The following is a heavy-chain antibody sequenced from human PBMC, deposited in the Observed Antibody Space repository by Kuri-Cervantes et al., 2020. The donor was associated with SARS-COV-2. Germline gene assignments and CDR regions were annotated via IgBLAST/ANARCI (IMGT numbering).Heavy chain of an antibody. V-gene: IGHV4-61*01. CDR1: GYSISSGYY. Sequence: SQTLSLTCAVSGYSISSGYYWGWIRQPPGEGLEWIGYIYYSGSTNYNPSLKSRVTISVDTSKNQFSLKLSSVTAADTAVYYCARDQNLRDTAMFHDAFDIWGQGTMVTVSS. CDR2: IYYSGST. J-gene: IGHJ3*02. D-gene: IGHD5-18*01. CDR3: ARDQNLRDTAMFHDAFDI.